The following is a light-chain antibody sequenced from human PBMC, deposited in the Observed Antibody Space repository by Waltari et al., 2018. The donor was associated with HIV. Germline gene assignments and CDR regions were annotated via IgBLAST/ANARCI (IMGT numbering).Light chain of an antibody. Sequence: QSVLTQAPSTSETPGQRVTISCSGSTSNIGRSYVYWYHQLPGTAPKLLIYRNYQRPLGIPDRFSGSKSGTSASLAISGLRPEDEGDYFCAAWDHDLSAVLFGGGTKLTVL. CDR2: RNY. CDR3: AAWDHDLSAVL. V-gene: IGLV1-47*01. J-gene: IGLJ2*01. CDR1: TSNIGRSY.